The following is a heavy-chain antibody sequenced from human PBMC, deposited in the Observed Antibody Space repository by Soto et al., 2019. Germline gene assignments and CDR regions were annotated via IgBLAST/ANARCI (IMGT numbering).Heavy chain of an antibody. J-gene: IGHJ6*02. CDR1: GGSISSGDYY. Sequence: SETLSLTCTLSGGSISSGDYYWSWIRQPPGKGLEWIGYIYYSGSTYYNPSLKSRVTISVDTSKNQFSLKLSSVTAADTAVYYCARDPGGYYGMDVWGQGTTVTVSS. D-gene: IGHD3-10*01. CDR2: IYYSGST. V-gene: IGHV4-30-4*01. CDR3: ARDPGGYYGMDV.